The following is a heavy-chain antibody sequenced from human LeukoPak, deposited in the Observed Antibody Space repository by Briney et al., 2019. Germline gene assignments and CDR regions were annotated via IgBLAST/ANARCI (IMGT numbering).Heavy chain of an antibody. CDR3: ARGWRMGDYYYGMDV. CDR2: ISYDGSNK. Sequence: GASLRLSCAASGFTFSSYAMHWVRQAPGKGLEWVAVISYDGSNKYYADSVKGRFTISRDNSKNTLYLQMNSLRAEDTAVYYCARGWRMGDYYYGMDVWGQGTTVTVSS. D-gene: IGHD1-26*01. CDR1: GFTFSSYA. V-gene: IGHV3-30-3*01. J-gene: IGHJ6*02.